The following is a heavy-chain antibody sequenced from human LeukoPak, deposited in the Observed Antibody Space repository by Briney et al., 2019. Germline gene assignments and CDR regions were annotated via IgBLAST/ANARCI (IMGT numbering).Heavy chain of an antibody. CDR3: ARQYDFWSGYYRDYYYMDV. J-gene: IGHJ6*03. D-gene: IGHD3-3*01. CDR1: GGSISSYY. V-gene: IGHV4-59*01. Sequence: SETLSLTCTVSGGSISSYYGSWIRQPPGKGLEWIGYIYYSGSTNYNPSFKSRVTISVDTSKNQFSLKLSSVTAADTAVYYCARQYDFWSGYYRDYYYMDVWGKGTTVTVSS. CDR2: IYYSGST.